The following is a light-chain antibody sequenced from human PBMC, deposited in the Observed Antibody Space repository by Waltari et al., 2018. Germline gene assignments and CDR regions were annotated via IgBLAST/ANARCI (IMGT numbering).Light chain of an antibody. V-gene: IGKV1-5*03. J-gene: IGKJ4*01. CDR3: QQYNSYPLT. CDR1: QSVTDW. Sequence: DVQLTQSPSTLSASVGDRVTITCRASQSVTDWVAWYHQKPGGTPSLLIYKASTLQTGVPSRFSGGGSGTEFTLTISGVLPDDFGTYDCQQYNSYPLTFGGGTK. CDR2: KAS.